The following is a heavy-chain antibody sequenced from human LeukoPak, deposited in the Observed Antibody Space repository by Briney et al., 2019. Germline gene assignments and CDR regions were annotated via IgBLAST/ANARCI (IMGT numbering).Heavy chain of an antibody. D-gene: IGHD1-14*01. J-gene: IGHJ4*02. Sequence: GASVKVSCKASGYTFTSYAMNWVRQAPGQGLEWMGGIIPIFGTANYAQKFQGRVTITADESTSTAYMELSSLRSEDTAVYYCARDNPAGHWGQGTLVTVSS. CDR1: GYTFTSYA. CDR2: IIPIFGTA. V-gene: IGHV1-69*13. CDR3: ARDNPAGH.